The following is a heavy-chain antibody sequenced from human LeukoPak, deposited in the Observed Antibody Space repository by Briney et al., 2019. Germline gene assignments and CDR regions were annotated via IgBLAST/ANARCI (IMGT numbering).Heavy chain of an antibody. D-gene: IGHD6-13*01. J-gene: IGHJ5*02. Sequence: LETLSLTCTDSGGSISSYYWSWIRQPAGKGLEWIGRIYTSGSTNYNPSLKSRVTMSVDTSKNQFSLKLSSVTAADTAVYYCARHPYSTRRFDPWGQGTLVTVSS. CDR2: IYTSGST. CDR3: ARHPYSTRRFDP. CDR1: GGSISSYY. V-gene: IGHV4-4*07.